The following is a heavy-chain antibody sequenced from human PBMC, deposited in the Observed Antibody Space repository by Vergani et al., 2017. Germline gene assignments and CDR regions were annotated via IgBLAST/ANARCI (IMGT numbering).Heavy chain of an antibody. V-gene: IGHV4-39*01. CDR2: IYYSGST. CDR3: ARHKEQLVPGNYYYYYYMDV. Sequence: QLQLQESDPGLVKPSETLSLTCTVSGGSIRSTFYYWGWIRQPPGKGLEWIGTIYYSGSTYYNPSLKSRVTISVDTSKNQFSQKLNSVTAADTAVYYCARHKEQLVPGNYYYYYYMDVGGKGTTVTVSS. J-gene: IGHJ6*03. CDR1: GGSIRSTFYY. D-gene: IGHD6-13*01.